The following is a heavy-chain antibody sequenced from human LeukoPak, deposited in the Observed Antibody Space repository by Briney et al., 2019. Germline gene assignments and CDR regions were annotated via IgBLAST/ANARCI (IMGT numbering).Heavy chain of an antibody. CDR3: AKDGRDSSGWYRNYYDY. CDR2: TSAGGSGI. Sequence: GGSLTLSCAASGFSFCIYPMRGARAARGGGVECVSVTSAGGSGIYSADSVKGRFTISRDKSKNTLYLQMNSLRAEDTAVYYCAKDGRDSSGWYRNYYDYWGQGTLVTVSS. D-gene: IGHD6-19*01. CDR1: GFSFCIYP. J-gene: IGHJ4*02. V-gene: IGHV3-23*01.